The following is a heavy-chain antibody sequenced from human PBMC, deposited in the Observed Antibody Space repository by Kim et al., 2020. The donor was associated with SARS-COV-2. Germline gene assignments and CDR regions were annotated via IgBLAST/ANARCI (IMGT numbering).Heavy chain of an antibody. CDR1: TISLSGYA. CDR2: ISGNGYSK. CDR3: AKPNKVATVFGADY. J-gene: IGHJ4*02. D-gene: IGHD3-16*01. Sequence: GGSLRLSCAASTISLSGYAINWVRQAPGKGLEWVSTISGNGYSKYYADSVNGRFSISRDKSKNTVYLQMNSLRAEDTAIYYCAKPNKVATVFGADYWGQGTVVTVSS. V-gene: IGHV3-23*01.